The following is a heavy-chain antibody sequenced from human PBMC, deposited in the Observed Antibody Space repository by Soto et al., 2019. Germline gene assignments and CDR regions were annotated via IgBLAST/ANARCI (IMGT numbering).Heavy chain of an antibody. V-gene: IGHV4-30-2*01. CDR1: GGSISNGGNS. D-gene: IGHD3-9*01. CDR3: ARTSYDILPGRRGSFDF. J-gene: IGHJ3*01. CDR2: VSHSGNA. Sequence: SETLSLTCAVSGGSISNGGNSWSWLRQPPGKGLEWIGFVSHSGNAYYNPSLRSRVIISIDKSKNHFSLGLKSVTAADTAMHYCARTSYDILPGRRGSFDFWGQGTMVTVSS.